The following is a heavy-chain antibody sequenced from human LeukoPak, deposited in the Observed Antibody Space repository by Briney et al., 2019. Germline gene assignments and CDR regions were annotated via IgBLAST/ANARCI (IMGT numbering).Heavy chain of an antibody. D-gene: IGHD2-2*01. CDR2: IIPIFGTA. V-gene: IGHV1-69*05. Sequence: SVKVSCKASGGTFSSYAISWVRQAPGQGLEWMGGIIPIFGTANYAQKFQGRVTITTDESTSTAYMELSSLRSEDTAVYYCARGPATGYCSSTSCQGHFGAFDIWGQGTMVTVSS. CDR1: GGTFSSYA. J-gene: IGHJ3*02. CDR3: ARGPATGYCSSTSCQGHFGAFDI.